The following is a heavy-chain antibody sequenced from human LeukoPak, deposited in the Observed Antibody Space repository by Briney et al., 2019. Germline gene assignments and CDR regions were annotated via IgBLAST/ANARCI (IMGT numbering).Heavy chain of an antibody. CDR3: ARGSTYYDSSGQVPFDY. CDR2: ISSSSTI. V-gene: IGHV3-48*01. Sequence: PGGSLRLSCAASGFTFSTYSMNWVRQAPGKGLEWVSYISSSSTIYYADSVKGRFTISRDNAKNSLYLRMNSLRAEDTAVYYCARGSTYYDSSGQVPFDYWGQGTLVTVST. J-gene: IGHJ4*02. CDR1: GFTFSTYS. D-gene: IGHD3-22*01.